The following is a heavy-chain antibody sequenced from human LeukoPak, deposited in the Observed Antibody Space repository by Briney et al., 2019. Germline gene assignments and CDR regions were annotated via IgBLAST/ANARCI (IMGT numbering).Heavy chain of an antibody. V-gene: IGHV3-30-3*01. CDR2: MSSDGNAI. CDR1: GFAFTAYL. Sequence: GGSLRLSCAASGFAFTAYLIHWVRQPPGKGLEWVAVMSSDGNAIFYADSVRGRFTISRDNSKNTLYLQVNSLRVEDTAVYYCVREGEHYYDRSASFDYWGQGTLVTVSS. CDR3: VREGEHYYDRSASFDY. J-gene: IGHJ4*02. D-gene: IGHD3-22*01.